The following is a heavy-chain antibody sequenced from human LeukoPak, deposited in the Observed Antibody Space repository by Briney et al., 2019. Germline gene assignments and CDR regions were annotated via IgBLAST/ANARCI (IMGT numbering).Heavy chain of an antibody. Sequence: GGSLRLSCAASGFTFSSYAMSWVRQAPGKGLEWVGRIKSKTDGGTTDYAAPVKGRFTISRDDSKNTLYLQMNSLKTEDTAVYYCTTDGGSGWYYFDYWGQGTLVTVSS. D-gene: IGHD6-19*01. J-gene: IGHJ4*02. CDR2: IKSKTDGGTT. V-gene: IGHV3-15*01. CDR3: TTDGGSGWYYFDY. CDR1: GFTFSSYA.